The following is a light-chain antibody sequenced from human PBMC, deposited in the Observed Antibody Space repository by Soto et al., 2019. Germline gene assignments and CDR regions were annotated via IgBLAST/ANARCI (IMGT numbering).Light chain of an antibody. CDR1: RSISDW. V-gene: IGKV1-5*01. CDR2: DAS. Sequence: DIQMTQSPSTLSASVGDRVTITCRASRSISDWLAWYQQKPGKAPELLIFDASSLKSGVPSRFSGSGSGTDFTLTITSLQPEDFATYYCQQSFRPPLITFGQGTRLEIK. J-gene: IGKJ5*01. CDR3: QQSFRPPLIT.